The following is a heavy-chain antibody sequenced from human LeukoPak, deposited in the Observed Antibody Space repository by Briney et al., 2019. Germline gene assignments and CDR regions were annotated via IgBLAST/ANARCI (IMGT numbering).Heavy chain of an antibody. CDR3: ATAIKSVGDAFDF. J-gene: IGHJ3*01. D-gene: IGHD3-10*01. V-gene: IGHV3-23*01. CDR1: GFTFSSYA. Sequence: PGGSLRLSCAASGFTFSSYAMSWVRQAPGKGLEWVSAISAGGGSTYYADSVRGRFTISRDNSKDTLYLQMSSLRAEDTAVYYCATAIKSVGDAFDFWGQGTTVTVSS. CDR2: ISAGGGST.